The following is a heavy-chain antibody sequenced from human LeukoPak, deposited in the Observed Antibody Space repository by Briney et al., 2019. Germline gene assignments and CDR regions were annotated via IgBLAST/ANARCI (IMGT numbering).Heavy chain of an antibody. CDR3: ARESLGGYPDY. D-gene: IGHD5-12*01. Sequence: GGSLRLSCAASGFTFSNYAMHWVRQAPGKGLEYVAVISSNGVSTYYANSVKGRFTISRDNSKNTLYLQMGSLRDEDKAVYYCARESLGGYPDYWGQGTLVTVSS. J-gene: IGHJ4*02. CDR1: GFTFSNYA. CDR2: ISSNGVST. V-gene: IGHV3-64*01.